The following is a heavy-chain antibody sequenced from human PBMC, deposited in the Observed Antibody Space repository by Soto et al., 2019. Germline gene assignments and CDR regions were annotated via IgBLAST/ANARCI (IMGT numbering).Heavy chain of an antibody. CDR2: ISSSGSTI. CDR1: GFTFSDYC. V-gene: IGHV3-11*01. Sequence: PGGSLRLSCAASGFTFSDYCMSWIRQAPGKGLEWVSYISSSGSTIYYADSVKGRFTISRDNAKNSLYLQMNSLRAEDTAVYYCARDRAYYDILTGYLDYWGQGTLVTVSS. D-gene: IGHD3-9*01. CDR3: ARDRAYYDILTGYLDY. J-gene: IGHJ4*02.